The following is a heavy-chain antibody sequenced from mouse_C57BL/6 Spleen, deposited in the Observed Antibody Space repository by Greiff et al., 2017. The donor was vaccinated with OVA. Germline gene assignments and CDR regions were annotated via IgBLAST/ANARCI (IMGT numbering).Heavy chain of an antibody. V-gene: IGHV3-6*01. CDR1: GYSITSGYY. D-gene: IGHD1-1*01. J-gene: IGHJ4*01. CDR3: ARGDYSYYAMDY. CDR2: ISYDGSN. Sequence: EVKLQESGPGLVKPSQSLSLTCSVTGYSITSGYYWNWIRQFPGNKLEWMGYISYDGSNNYNPSLKNRISITRDTSKNQFFLKLNSVTTEDTATYYCARGDYSYYAMDYWGQGTSVTVSS.